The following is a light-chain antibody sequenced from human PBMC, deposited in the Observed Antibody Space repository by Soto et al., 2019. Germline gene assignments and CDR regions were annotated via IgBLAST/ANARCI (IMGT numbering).Light chain of an antibody. J-gene: IGKJ4*01. V-gene: IGKV1-5*03. Sequence: DIQMTQSASTLSASVGDRVTLTCRASQSISSWLAWYQQKPGKAPKLLIYRASNLDSGVPSRFSGSGSGTEFTLTISSLQPDDFATYYCQQYKGFPLTFGGGTKVEI. CDR1: QSISSW. CDR3: QQYKGFPLT. CDR2: RAS.